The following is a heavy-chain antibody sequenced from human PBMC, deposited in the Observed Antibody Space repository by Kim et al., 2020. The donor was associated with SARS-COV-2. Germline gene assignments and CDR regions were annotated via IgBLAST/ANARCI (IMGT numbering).Heavy chain of an antibody. CDR3: ARVTGDFWSADYYYYYGMDV. D-gene: IGHD3-3*01. V-gene: IGHV4-39*01. J-gene: IGHJ6*02. Sequence: SETLSLTCTVSGGSISSSSYYWGWIRQPPGKGLEWIGSIYYSGSTYYNPSLKSRVTISVDTSKNQFSLKLSSVTAADTAVYYCARVTGDFWSADYYYYYGMDVWGQGTTVTVSS. CDR2: IYYSGST. CDR1: GGSISSSSYY.